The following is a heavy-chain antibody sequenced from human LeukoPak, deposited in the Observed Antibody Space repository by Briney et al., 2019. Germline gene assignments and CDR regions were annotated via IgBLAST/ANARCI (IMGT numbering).Heavy chain of an antibody. Sequence: PSETLSLTCTVSGGSISSYYWSWIRQPPGKGLEWIGYIYYSGSTNYNPSLKSRVTISVDTSKNQFSLKLSSVTAADTAVYYCARISTVTTMADYWGQGTLVTVSS. D-gene: IGHD4-17*01. V-gene: IGHV4-59*01. CDR2: IYYSGST. J-gene: IGHJ4*02. CDR3: ARISTVTTMADY. CDR1: GGSISSYY.